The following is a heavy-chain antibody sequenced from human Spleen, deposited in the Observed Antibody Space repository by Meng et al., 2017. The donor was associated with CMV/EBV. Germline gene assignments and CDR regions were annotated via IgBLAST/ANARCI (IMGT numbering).Heavy chain of an antibody. J-gene: IGHJ4*02. Sequence: GGSLRLSCVASGFRFNNHAMHWVRQAPGKGLEWLAVVSYDGSIKYYADSLRGRFAISRDNSKNTLYLQMNSLGPDDTALYFCARAAQLLWFGEGKSSFDYWGQGTLVTVSS. V-gene: IGHV3-30*09. D-gene: IGHD3-10*01. CDR2: VSYDGSIK. CDR1: GFRFNNHA. CDR3: ARAAQLLWFGEGKSSFDY.